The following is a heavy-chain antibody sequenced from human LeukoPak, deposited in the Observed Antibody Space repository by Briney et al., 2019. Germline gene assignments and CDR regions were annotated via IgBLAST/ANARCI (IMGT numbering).Heavy chain of an antibody. CDR3: ARGYDFWSGSPPA. D-gene: IGHD3-3*01. Sequence: GGSLRLSCAASGFTFSSYAMHWVRQAPGKGLEWVAVISYDGSNKYYADSVKGRFTISRDNSKNTLYLQMNSLRAEDTAGYYCARGYDFWSGSPPAWGQGTLVTVSS. J-gene: IGHJ4*02. CDR1: GFTFSSYA. CDR2: ISYDGSNK. V-gene: IGHV3-30-3*01.